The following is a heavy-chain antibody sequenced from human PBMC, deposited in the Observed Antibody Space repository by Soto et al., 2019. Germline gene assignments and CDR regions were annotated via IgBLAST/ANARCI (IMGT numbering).Heavy chain of an antibody. CDR2: ISGSGGST. CDR3: AKDPTTRPLPMAAGYYYGMDV. V-gene: IGHV3-23*01. J-gene: IGHJ6*02. D-gene: IGHD6-25*01. CDR1: GFTFSSYA. Sequence: EVQLLESGGGLVQPGGSLRLSCAASGFTFSSYAMSWVRQAPGKGLEWVSAISGSGGSTYYADSVKGRFTISRDNSKNTLYLKMNSLRAEETAVYYCAKDPTTRPLPMAAGYYYGMDVWGQGTTVTVSS.